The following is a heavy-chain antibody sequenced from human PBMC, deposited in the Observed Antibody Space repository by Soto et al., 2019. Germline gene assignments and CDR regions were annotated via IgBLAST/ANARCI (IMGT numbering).Heavy chain of an antibody. J-gene: IGHJ4*02. D-gene: IGHD5-18*01. CDR3: AKSYGDTWKLYYFDY. CDR1: RFTFSGYS. V-gene: IGHV3-23*01. CDR2: ISGSGGST. Sequence: EVQLLESGGGLVQPGGSLRLSCAASRFTFSGYSMSWVRQAPGKGLEWVSGISGSGGSTYYAASVKGRFTISRDNSESTPFLQINSLRAEDTALYYCAKSYGDTWKLYYFDYWGQGTVVTVSS.